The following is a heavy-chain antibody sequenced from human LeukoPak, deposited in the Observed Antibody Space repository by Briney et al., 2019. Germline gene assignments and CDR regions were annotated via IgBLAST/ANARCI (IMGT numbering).Heavy chain of an antibody. CDR1: EFTFSSYA. CDR2: ITVSGGTT. V-gene: IGHV3-23*01. Sequence: GGFLRLSCAASEFTFSSYAMQWVRQAPGKGLEWVSGITVSGGTTYYTDSVKGRFTISRDNSKNTLYLQMNSLRAEDSAVYYCAKYLTARGPPYALDVWGQGTTVTVSS. CDR3: AKYLTARGPPYALDV. D-gene: IGHD1-14*01. J-gene: IGHJ6*02.